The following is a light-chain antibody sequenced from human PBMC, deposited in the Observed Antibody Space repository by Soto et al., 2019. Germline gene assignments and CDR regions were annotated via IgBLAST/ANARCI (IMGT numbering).Light chain of an antibody. Sequence: NKALSSLSAAPGDRFTIACGASQVISSYLAWYQQKPGKAPKLLIYGASTLESGVPSRFSGSGSGTDFTLTISCLQSEDFATYYCQQRSIWPITFGQGTKVDIK. CDR2: GAS. CDR3: QQRSIWPIT. J-gene: IGKJ1*01. V-gene: IGKV1-8*01. CDR1: QVISSY.